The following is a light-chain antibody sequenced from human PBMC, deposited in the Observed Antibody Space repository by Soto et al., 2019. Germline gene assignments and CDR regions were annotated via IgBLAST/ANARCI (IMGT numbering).Light chain of an antibody. CDR2: EVT. J-gene: IGLJ1*01. CDR1: SSDIGVFNY. CDR3: SSFTSSPTYV. Sequence: QSVLTQPASVYGSAGRSITISCTGTSSDIGVFNYVSWYQQHPGKAPKLMIYEVTNRPSGISNRFSGSKSGNTASLTISGLQAEDEADYYCSSFTSSPTYVFGTGTKVTVL. V-gene: IGLV2-14*01.